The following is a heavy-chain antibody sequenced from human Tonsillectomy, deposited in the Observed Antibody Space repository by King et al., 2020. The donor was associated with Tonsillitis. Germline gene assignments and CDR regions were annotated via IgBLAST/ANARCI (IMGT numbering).Heavy chain of an antibody. J-gene: IGHJ4*02. D-gene: IGHD3-3*01. CDR2: INPNGGST. Sequence: VQLVESGAEVKKPGASVKISCKASGYTFTSYFIHWVRQAPGQGLEWMGMINPNGGSTNYAQKFQGRVTMTRDTSTNTVYMELSSLRSEDTGGYYCARDRFVAGLGWLRLGFEYWGQGTLVTVSS. CDR1: GYTFTSYF. CDR3: ARDRFVAGLGWLRLGFEY. V-gene: IGHV1-46*01.